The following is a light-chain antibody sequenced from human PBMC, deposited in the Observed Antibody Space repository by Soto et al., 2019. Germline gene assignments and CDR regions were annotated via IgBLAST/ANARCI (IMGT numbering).Light chain of an antibody. V-gene: IGLV8-61*01. J-gene: IGLJ3*02. CDR2: STK. CDR1: SGSVSTSYY. CDR3: VLYLGSGIWV. Sequence: QAVVTQEPSFSVSPGGTVTLTCGLNSGSVSTSYYPSWYQQTPGQPPHTLIYSTKTRSSGVPDRFSGSILGNKAALTITGAQADDESDYYCVLYLGSGIWVFGGGTKVTVL.